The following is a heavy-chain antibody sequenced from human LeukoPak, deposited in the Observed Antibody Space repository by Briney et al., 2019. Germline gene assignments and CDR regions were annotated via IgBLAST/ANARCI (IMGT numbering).Heavy chain of an antibody. V-gene: IGHV3-48*04. CDR1: GFTFSSYS. J-gene: IGHJ6*04. D-gene: IGHD3-10*02. CDR2: ISSSGSTI. Sequence: GGSLRLSCAASGFTFSSYSMNWVRQAPGKGLEWVSYISSSGSTIYYADSVKGRFTISIDNAKNSLYLQMNSLRAEDTAVYYCAELGITMIGGVWGKGTTVTISS. CDR3: AELGITMIGGV.